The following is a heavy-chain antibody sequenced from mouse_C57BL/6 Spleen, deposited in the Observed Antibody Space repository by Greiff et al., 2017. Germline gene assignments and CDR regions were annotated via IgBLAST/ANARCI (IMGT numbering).Heavy chain of an antibody. CDR1: GYTFTSYW. CDR2: IHPNSGST. J-gene: IGHJ4*01. V-gene: IGHV1-64*01. D-gene: IGHD2-12*01. Sequence: QVQLQQPGAELVKPGASVKLSCKASGYTFTSYWMHWVKQRPGQGLEWIGMIHPNSGSTNYNEKFKSKATLTVDKSSSTAYMQLSSLTSEDSAVYYCAREDYSFYAMDYWGQGTSGTVSS. CDR3: AREDYSFYAMDY.